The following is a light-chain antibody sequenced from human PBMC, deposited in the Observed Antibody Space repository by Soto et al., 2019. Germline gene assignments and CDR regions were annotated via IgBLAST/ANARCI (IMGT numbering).Light chain of an antibody. CDR3: QQYGSSPQGLA. Sequence: EIVLTQSPGTLSLSPGERAALSCRASQSVSSSDLAWYQQKPGQAPRLLIYGASSRATGIPDRFSGSGSGTDFTLTISRLEPEDFAAYYCQQYGSSPQGLAFGGGTKVEIK. V-gene: IGKV3-20*01. CDR2: GAS. J-gene: IGKJ4*01. CDR1: QSVSSSD.